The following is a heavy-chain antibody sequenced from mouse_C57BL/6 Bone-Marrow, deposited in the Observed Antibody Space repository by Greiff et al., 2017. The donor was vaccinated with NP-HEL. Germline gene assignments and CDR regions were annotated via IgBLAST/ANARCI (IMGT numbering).Heavy chain of an antibody. CDR3: ARQVITTVAYYAMDY. D-gene: IGHD1-1*01. J-gene: IGHJ4*01. Sequence: EVKLVESGGGLVQPGGSLKLSCAASGFTFSDYYMYWVRQTPEKRLEWVAYISNGGGSTYYPDTVKGRFTISRDNAKNTLYLQMSRLKSEDTAMYYCARQVITTVAYYAMDYWGQGTSVTVSS. CDR1: GFTFSDYY. V-gene: IGHV5-12*01. CDR2: ISNGGGST.